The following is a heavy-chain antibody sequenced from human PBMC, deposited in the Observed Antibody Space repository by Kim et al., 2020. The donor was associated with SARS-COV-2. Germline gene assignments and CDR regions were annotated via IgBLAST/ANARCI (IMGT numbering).Heavy chain of an antibody. V-gene: IGHV3-23*01. CDR2: ITGGGGST. J-gene: IGHJ4*02. Sequence: GGSLRLSCAASGFTFSSYAMSWVRQAPGKGLEWVAAITGGGGSTYYADSVKGRFTISRDNSKNTLYLQMNSLRAEDTALYYCAKDSRIGMGILPDFDYWGQGTPVTVSS. D-gene: IGHD2-15*01. CDR1: GFTFSSYA. CDR3: AKDSRIGMGILPDFDY.